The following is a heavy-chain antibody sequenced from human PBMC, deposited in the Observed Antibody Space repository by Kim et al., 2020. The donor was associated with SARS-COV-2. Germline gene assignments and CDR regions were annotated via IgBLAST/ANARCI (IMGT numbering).Heavy chain of an antibody. CDR1: GGSFSGYY. Sequence: SETLSLTCAVYGGSFSGYYWSWIRQPPGKGLEWIGEINHSGSTNYNPSLKSRVTISVDTSKNQFSLKLSSVTAADTAVYYCARGSNPYYDSLTGYYRGRWFDPWGEGTLVTASS. V-gene: IGHV4-34*01. CDR3: ARGSNPYYDSLTGYYRGRWFDP. J-gene: IGHJ5*02. D-gene: IGHD3-9*01. CDR2: INHSGST.